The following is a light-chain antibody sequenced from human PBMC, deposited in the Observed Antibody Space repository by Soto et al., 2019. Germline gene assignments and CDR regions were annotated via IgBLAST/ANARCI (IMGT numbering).Light chain of an antibody. CDR3: SSYTSSSTPHVV. CDR1: SSDVGGYNY. CDR2: DVS. J-gene: IGLJ2*01. Sequence: QSALTQPASVSGSPGQSITISCTGTSSDVGGYNYVSWYQQHPGKAPELMIYDVSNRPSGVSNRFAGSKSGNTASLTISGLQAEDGADYYCSSYTSSSTPHVVFGGGTKLTVL. V-gene: IGLV2-14*01.